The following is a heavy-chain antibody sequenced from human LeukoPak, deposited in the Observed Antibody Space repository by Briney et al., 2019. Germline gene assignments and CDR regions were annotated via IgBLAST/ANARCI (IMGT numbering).Heavy chain of an antibody. J-gene: IGHJ4*02. D-gene: IGHD3-10*01. Sequence: SETLSLTCTVSGDSIRSSYWSWIRQPPGKGLEWIGYIYYSGSTNYNPSLKSRVTISVDTSKNQFSLKLSSVTAADTAVYYCARGTSHGSGIHFDYWGQGTLVTVSS. CDR2: IYYSGST. V-gene: IGHV4-59*01. CDR1: GDSIRSSY. CDR3: ARGTSHGSGIHFDY.